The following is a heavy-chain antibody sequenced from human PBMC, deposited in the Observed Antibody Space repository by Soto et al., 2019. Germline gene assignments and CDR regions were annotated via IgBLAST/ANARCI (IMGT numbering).Heavy chain of an antibody. CDR1: GGTFSSYA. CDR3: ARDGRWIQLWSSQYYYYGMDV. V-gene: IGHV1-69*12. D-gene: IGHD5-18*01. J-gene: IGHJ6*02. Sequence: QVQLVQSGAEVKKPGSSVKVSCKASGGTFSSYAISWVRQAPGQGLEWMGGIIPIFGTANYAQKFQGRVTITADESTSTAYMELSILRSEDTAVYYCARDGRWIQLWSSQYYYYGMDVWGQGTTVTVSS. CDR2: IIPIFGTA.